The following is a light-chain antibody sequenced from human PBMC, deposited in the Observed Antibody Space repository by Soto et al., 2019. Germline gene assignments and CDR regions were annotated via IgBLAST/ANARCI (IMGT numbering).Light chain of an antibody. CDR2: DAY. CDR1: QSFRGL. V-gene: IGKV3-20*01. CDR3: QQYGSSPIA. Sequence: EIVLTQSPGTLSLSPGERATLSCRASQSFRGLLAWYQQKPGQAPRLLIYDAYNRATGIPPRFSGSGSGTDFTLTISSLEPEDSAVYYCQQYGSSPIAFGQGTRLEIK. J-gene: IGKJ5*01.